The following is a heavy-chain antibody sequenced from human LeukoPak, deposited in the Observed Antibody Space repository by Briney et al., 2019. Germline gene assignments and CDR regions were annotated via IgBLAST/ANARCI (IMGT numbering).Heavy chain of an antibody. V-gene: IGHV3-21*01. CDR2: ISSSSSYI. D-gene: IGHD3-3*01. CDR1: GFTFSNYS. Sequence: PGGSLRLSCAASGFTFSNYSMNWVRQAPGKGLEWVSSISSSSSYIYYADSVKGRFTISRDNAKNSLYLQMNSLRAEDTAVYYCARNRSRSGPDAFDIWGQGTMDTVSS. CDR3: ARNRSRSGPDAFDI. J-gene: IGHJ3*02.